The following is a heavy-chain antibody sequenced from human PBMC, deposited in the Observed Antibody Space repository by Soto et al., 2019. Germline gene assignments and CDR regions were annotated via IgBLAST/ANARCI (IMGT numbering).Heavy chain of an antibody. D-gene: IGHD3-3*01. CDR2: IYYSGST. V-gene: IGHV4-39*01. CDR3: ARQRFLEWLLGYYYYYSMDV. CDR1: GGSISSSSYY. Sequence: PSETLSLTCTVSGGSISSSSYYWGWIRQPPGKGLEWIGSIYYSGSTYYNPSLKSRVTISVDTSKNQFSLKLSSVTAADTAVYYCARQRFLEWLLGYYYYYSMDVWGQGTTVTVSS. J-gene: IGHJ6*02.